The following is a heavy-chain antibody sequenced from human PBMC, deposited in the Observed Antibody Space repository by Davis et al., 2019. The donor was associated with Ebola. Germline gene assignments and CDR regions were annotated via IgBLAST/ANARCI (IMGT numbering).Heavy chain of an antibody. CDR1: GFTFSSYA. J-gene: IGHJ6*02. V-gene: IGHV3-73*01. Sequence: GESLKISCAASGFTFSSYAMSWVRQASGKGLEWVGRIRSKANSYATAYAASVKGRFTISRDNAKNSLYLQMNSLRAEDTAVYYCARTLFDPIAHYYYGMDVWGQGTTVTVSS. CDR3: ARTLFDPIAHYYYGMDV. CDR2: IRSKANSYAT. D-gene: IGHD6-13*01.